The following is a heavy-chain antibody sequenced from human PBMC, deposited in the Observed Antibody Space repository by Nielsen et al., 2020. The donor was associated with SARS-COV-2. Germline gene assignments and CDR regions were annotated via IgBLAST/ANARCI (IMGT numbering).Heavy chain of an antibody. CDR1: GFTFSRHA. V-gene: IGHV3-23*01. CDR3: ARASSTSYNAAFDM. J-gene: IGHJ3*02. Sequence: RGSLRLSCAASGFTFSRHAMTWVRQAPGKGLEWVSGITGIGGGATYYADSVKGRFTIFRDNSKNTLYLQMDSLRGEDTAMYYCARASSTSYNAAFDMWGQGTMVTVSS. CDR2: ITGIGGGAT. D-gene: IGHD1-1*01.